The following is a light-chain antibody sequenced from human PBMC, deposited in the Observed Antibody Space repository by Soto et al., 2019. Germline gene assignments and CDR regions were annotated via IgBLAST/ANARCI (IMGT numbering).Light chain of an antibody. Sequence: EIVLTQSPATLSVSPGERATLSCRASQSVGNNFAWYQQKPGQAPSLLIFATSTRATGVPARFSGSGSGTEFPLTISSLQSEDFAVYYCQQYGDWPLTFGGGAKVEIE. CDR3: QQYGDWPLT. CDR2: ATS. J-gene: IGKJ4*01. CDR1: QSVGNN. V-gene: IGKV3-15*01.